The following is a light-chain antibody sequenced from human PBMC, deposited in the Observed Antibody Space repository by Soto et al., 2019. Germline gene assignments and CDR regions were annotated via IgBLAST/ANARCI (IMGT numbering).Light chain of an antibody. V-gene: IGKV4-1*01. CDR1: QNILYTSNDKNY. Sequence: DIVMTQSPDSLALSLGEKATINCKSSQNILYTSNDKNYLAWYQLKPGRPPKLLIYWASSRESGVPDRFSGSGSGTDFTLTISSLQAEDVAVYYCQQYYNTPYTFGQGTKLEIK. CDR3: QQYYNTPYT. CDR2: WAS. J-gene: IGKJ2*01.